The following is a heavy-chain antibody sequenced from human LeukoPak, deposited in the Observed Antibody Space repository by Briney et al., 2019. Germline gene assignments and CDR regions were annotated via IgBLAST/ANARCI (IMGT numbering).Heavy chain of an antibody. CDR3: AKRLGRDDYKYFDF. CDR1: AFTFRSYA. D-gene: IGHD5-24*01. Sequence: GGSLRLSCAASAFTFRSYAMSWVRQAPGKGLEWVSTITGSGGSTYYADSVKGRFTISRDNSKNTLYLQMNSLRAEDTAVYYCAKRLGRDDYKYFDFWGQGTLVTVSS. J-gene: IGHJ4*02. CDR2: ITGSGGST. V-gene: IGHV3-23*01.